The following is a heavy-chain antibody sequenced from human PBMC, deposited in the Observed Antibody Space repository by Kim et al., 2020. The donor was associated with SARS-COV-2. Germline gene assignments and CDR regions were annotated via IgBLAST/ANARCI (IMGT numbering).Heavy chain of an antibody. V-gene: IGHV3-30*18. J-gene: IGHJ5*02. CDR3: AKETGARWPRSEGWFDP. CDR2: ISYDGSNK. Sequence: GGSLRLSCAASGFTFSSYGMHWVRQAPGKGLEWVAVISYDGSNKYYADSVKGRFTISRDNSKNTLYLQMNSLRAEDTAVYYCAKETGARWPRSEGWFDPWGQGTLVTVSS. CDR1: GFTFSSYG. D-gene: IGHD3-9*01.